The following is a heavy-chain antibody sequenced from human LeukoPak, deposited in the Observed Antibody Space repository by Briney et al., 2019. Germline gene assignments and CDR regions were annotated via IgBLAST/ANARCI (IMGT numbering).Heavy chain of an antibody. D-gene: IGHD2/OR15-2a*01. J-gene: IGHJ5*02. Sequence: PSETLSLTCTVSGGSISSYYLSWIRQPPGKGLEWIGYIYYSGSTNYNPSLKSRVTISVDTSKNQFSLKLSSVTAADTAVYYCARSDYLNWFDPWGQGTLVTVSS. CDR3: ARSDYLNWFDP. CDR2: IYYSGST. CDR1: GGSISSYY. V-gene: IGHV4-59*01.